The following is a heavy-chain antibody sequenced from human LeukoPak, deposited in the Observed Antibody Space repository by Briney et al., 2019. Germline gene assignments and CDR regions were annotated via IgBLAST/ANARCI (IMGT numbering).Heavy chain of an antibody. D-gene: IGHD6-6*01. V-gene: IGHV3-23*01. CDR1: GFTLTNYT. Sequence: GGSLRLSCAASGFTLTNYTMNWVRQAPRKGLEWVSIISTSGGTTYYADSVKGRFTISRDNSKNTLYLQMNSLRAEDTAVYYCAKRPRQGPFDYWGQGALVTVSS. J-gene: IGHJ4*02. CDR2: ISTSGGTT. CDR3: AKRPRQGPFDY.